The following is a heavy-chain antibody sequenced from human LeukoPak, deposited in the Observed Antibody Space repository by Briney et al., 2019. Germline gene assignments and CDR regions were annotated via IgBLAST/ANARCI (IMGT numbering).Heavy chain of an antibody. Sequence: ASVKVSCKASGYTFTGYYMHWVRQAPGQGLEWMGWINPNSGDTNYAQKFQGRVTMTRDTSISTAYMELSRLRSDDTAVYYCASDSIVYYYDSSGSYYNYFDYWGQGSLVTVSS. V-gene: IGHV1-2*02. J-gene: IGHJ4*02. CDR1: GYTFTGYY. D-gene: IGHD3-22*01. CDR2: INPNSGDT. CDR3: ASDSIVYYYDSSGSYYNYFDY.